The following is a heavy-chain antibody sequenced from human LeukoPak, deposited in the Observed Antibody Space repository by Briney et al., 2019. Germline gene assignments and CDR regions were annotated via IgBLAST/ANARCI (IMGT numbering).Heavy chain of an antibody. CDR3: AKVLAVATDY. V-gene: IGHV3-9*01. J-gene: IGHJ4*02. D-gene: IGHD6-19*01. CDR1: GFTFDDYA. Sequence: GRSLRLSCAASGFTFDDYAMHWVRQAPGKGLEWVSGISWNSGSIGYADSVKGRFTISRDSAKNSLYLQMNSLRAEDTAVYYCAKVLAVATDYWGQGTLVTVSS. CDR2: ISWNSGSI.